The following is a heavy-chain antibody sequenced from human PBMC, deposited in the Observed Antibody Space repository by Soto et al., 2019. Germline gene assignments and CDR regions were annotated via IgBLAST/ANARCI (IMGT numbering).Heavy chain of an antibody. V-gene: IGHV3-23*01. J-gene: IGHJ4*02. CDR2: ISGTSDRT. CDR1: AFTFGTYA. CDR3: AKRSSYGIGWYFDY. Sequence: GGSLRLSCAASAFTFGTYAMSWVRQAPGKGLKWVSSISGTSDRTNYADSVKGRFTISRDSSRNTLYLQMNSLRAEDTAIYYCAKRSSYGIGWYFDYWGQGTLVTVSS. D-gene: IGHD6-19*01.